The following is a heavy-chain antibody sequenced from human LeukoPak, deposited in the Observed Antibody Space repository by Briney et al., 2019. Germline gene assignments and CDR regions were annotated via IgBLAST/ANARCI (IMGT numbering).Heavy chain of an antibody. V-gene: IGHV3-23*01. CDR2: ISDTSDDT. CDR3: TTSWPKVREGDQ. D-gene: IGHD3-10*01. CDR1: GFTFSSNA. J-gene: IGHJ4*02. Sequence: GGSLRLSCAASGFTFSSNAVSWVRQAPGEGLEWVSTISDTSDDTYYADSVKGRFITSRDNSKNTLFLQMHSLRAEDTAVYYCTTSWPKVREGDQWGQGTLVTVSS.